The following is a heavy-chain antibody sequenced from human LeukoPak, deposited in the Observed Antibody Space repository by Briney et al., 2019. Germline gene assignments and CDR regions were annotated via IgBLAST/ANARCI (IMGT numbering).Heavy chain of an antibody. CDR2: ISSSSSYI. V-gene: IGHV3-21*01. J-gene: IGHJ4*02. Sequence: GGSLRLSCAASGFTFSSYWMHWVRQAPGKGLEWVSSISSSSSYIYYADSVKGRFTISRDNAKNSLYLQMNSLRAEDTAVYYCARDGSGSLQYYFDYWGQGTLVTVSS. CDR3: ARDGSGSLQYYFDY. CDR1: GFTFSSYW. D-gene: IGHD3-10*01.